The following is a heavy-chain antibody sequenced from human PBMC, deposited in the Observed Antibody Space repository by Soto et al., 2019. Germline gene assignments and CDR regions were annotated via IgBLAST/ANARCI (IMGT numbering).Heavy chain of an antibody. J-gene: IGHJ6*02. CDR3: ARSQGSHNWNDGEEYYSYGMDV. CDR1: GGTFSSYA. V-gene: IGHV1-69*12. D-gene: IGHD1-1*01. CDR2: IIPIFGTA. Sequence: QVQLVQSGAEVKKPGSSVKVSCKASGGTFSSYAISWVRQAPGQGLEWMGGIIPIFGTANYAQKFQGRVTITADESTSTAYMGPSSLRSEDTAVYYCARSQGSHNWNDGEEYYSYGMDVWGQGTTVTVSS.